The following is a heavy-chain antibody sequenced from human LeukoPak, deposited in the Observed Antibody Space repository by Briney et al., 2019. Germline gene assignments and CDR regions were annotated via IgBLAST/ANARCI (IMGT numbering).Heavy chain of an antibody. V-gene: IGHV1-2*02. D-gene: IGHD4-11*01. CDR3: ARGTTVNGRTFDY. CDR2: INPNSGGT. J-gene: IGHJ4*02. CDR1: GYTFTGYY. Sequence: ASVKVSCKASGYTFTGYYMHWVRQAPGQGLEWMGWINPNSGGTDYAQKFQGRVTMTRDTSISTAYMELSRLRSDDTDVYYCARGTTVNGRTFDYWGQGTLVPVS.